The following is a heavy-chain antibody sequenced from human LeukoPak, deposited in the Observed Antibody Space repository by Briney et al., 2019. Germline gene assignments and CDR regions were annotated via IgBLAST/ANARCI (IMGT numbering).Heavy chain of an antibody. CDR2: IIPIFGTA. Sequence: ASVKVSCKASGGTFSSYAISWVRQAPGQGLEWMGGIIPIFGTANCAQKFQGRVTITTDESTSTAYMELSSLRSEDTAVYYCARGHSWIQLWFDAFDIWGQGTMVTVSS. CDR3: ARGHSWIQLWFDAFDI. CDR1: GGTFSSYA. J-gene: IGHJ3*02. V-gene: IGHV1-69*05. D-gene: IGHD5-18*01.